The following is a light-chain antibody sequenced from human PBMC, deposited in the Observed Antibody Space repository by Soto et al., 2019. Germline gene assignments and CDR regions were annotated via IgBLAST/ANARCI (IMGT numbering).Light chain of an antibody. Sequence: EIVMTQSPATLSVSPGERATLSCRASQSVSSNLAWYQQKPGQAPRLLIYAASTRATGLPARFSGSGSGTEFTLTISSLQSEDFAVYYCQQYNNWPPLTFGGGNKVEIK. CDR3: QQYNNWPPLT. J-gene: IGKJ4*01. CDR1: QSVSSN. CDR2: AAS. V-gene: IGKV3-15*01.